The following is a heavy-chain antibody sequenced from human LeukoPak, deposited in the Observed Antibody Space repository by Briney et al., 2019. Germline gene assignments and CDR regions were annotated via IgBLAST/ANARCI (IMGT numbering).Heavy chain of an antibody. CDR3: AREQPAVSFFYYGMDV. Sequence: GGSLRLSCAASGFTFSSYSMNWVRQAPGKGLEWVSYISSSSSTIYYADSVKGRFTISRDNAKNSLYLQMTSLRDEDTAVYYCAREQPAVSFFYYGMDVWDQGTTVTVSS. CDR2: ISSSSSTI. V-gene: IGHV3-48*02. D-gene: IGHD6-13*01. J-gene: IGHJ6*02. CDR1: GFTFSSYS.